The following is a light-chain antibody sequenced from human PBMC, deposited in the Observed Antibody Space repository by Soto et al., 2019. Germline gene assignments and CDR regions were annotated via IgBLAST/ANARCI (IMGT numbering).Light chain of an antibody. CDR1: QTISGW. J-gene: IGKJ1*01. Sequence: DIQMTQSPSTLSGSVGDRGTITCRASQTISGWLAWYQQKPGKAPKXLIYKASTLKSGVPSRFSGSGSGTEFTLTISSLQPDDFATYYCQHYNSYSEAFGQGTKVDIK. V-gene: IGKV1-5*03. CDR3: QHYNSYSEA. CDR2: KAS.